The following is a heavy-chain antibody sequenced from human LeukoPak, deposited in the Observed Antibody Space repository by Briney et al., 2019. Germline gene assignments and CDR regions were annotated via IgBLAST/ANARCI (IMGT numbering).Heavy chain of an antibody. D-gene: IGHD2-15*01. CDR2: IYYSGST. Sequence: KPSETLSLTCTVSGGSISSYYWSWIRQPPGKGLEWIGYIYYSGSTNYNPSLKSRVTISVDMSKNQFSLKLSSETAADTAVYYCARAHDIVVVVAATHDAFDIWGQGTMVTVSS. J-gene: IGHJ3*02. V-gene: IGHV4-59*01. CDR1: GGSISSYY. CDR3: ARAHDIVVVVAATHDAFDI.